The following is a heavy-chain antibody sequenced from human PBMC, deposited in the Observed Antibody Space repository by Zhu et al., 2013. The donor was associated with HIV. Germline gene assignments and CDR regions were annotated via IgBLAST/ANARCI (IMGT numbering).Heavy chain of an antibody. CDR3: ARGISGRPPPRLYFFDY. V-gene: IGHV1-69*01. CDR1: GSAFSSFT. Sequence: QVQLVQSGAEVKKPGSSVTVSCKASGSAFSSFTLAWVRQARGQGLEWMGGIIPIFGTANYAQKFQGRVTITADESTATAYMELNSLRSEDAAVYFCARGISGRPPPRLYFFDYWGQGTLVTVSS. J-gene: IGHJ4*02. CDR2: IIPIFGTA. D-gene: IGHD6-19*01.